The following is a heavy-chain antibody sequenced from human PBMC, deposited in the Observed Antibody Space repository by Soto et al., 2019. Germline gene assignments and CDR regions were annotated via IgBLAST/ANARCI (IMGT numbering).Heavy chain of an antibody. CDR2: IYYSGST. CDR3: AREEGGGYDHRWFDP. V-gene: IGHV4-31*03. CDR1: GGSISSGGYY. J-gene: IGHJ5*02. D-gene: IGHD5-12*01. Sequence: QVQLQESGPGLVKPSQTLSLTCTVSGGSISSGGYYWSWIRQHPGKGLEWIGYIYYSGSTYYNPSLKSRVTLSVDTSKNRFSLKLSSVTAADTAVYYCAREEGGGYDHRWFDPWGQGTLVTVSS.